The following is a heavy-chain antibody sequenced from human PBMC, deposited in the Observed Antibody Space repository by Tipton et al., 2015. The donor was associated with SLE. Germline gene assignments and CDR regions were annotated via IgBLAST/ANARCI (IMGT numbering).Heavy chain of an antibody. CDR1: GGSINSDSYY. V-gene: IGHV4-39*07. Sequence: TLSLTCSVSGGSINSDSYYWGWIRQSPGKGLEWIGNIYFPGSTYYNLSLKSRLTISLDTSKNQFSLKLSSVTASDTAIYYCARDWDSGSTWDYWGQGTLVTVSS. CDR2: IYFPGST. D-gene: IGHD1-26*01. J-gene: IGHJ4*02. CDR3: ARDWDSGSTWDY.